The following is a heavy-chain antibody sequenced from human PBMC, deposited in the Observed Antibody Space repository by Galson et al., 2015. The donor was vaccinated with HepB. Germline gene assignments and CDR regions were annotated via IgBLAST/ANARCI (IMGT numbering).Heavy chain of an antibody. D-gene: IGHD3-16*01. J-gene: IGHJ4*02. Sequence: QSGAAVKKPGESLRISCKGSGYGFTSYWISWVRQMPGKGLEWMGRIDPSDSYTNYSPSFQGHVTISADKSISTAYLQWSSLKASDTAMYYCARQFPGEWATYYFDYWGQGTLVTVSS. CDR3: ARQFPGEWATYYFDY. CDR1: GYGFTSYW. CDR2: IDPSDSYT. V-gene: IGHV5-10-1*01.